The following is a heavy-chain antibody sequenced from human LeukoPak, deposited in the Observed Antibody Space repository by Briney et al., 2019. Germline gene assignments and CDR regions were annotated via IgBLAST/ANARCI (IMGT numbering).Heavy chain of an antibody. D-gene: IGHD3-16*01. Sequence: PGGSLRLSCAASGFTFSSYSMNWVRQAPGKGLEGVSSISSSSSYIYYADSVKGRFTISRDNAKNSLYLQMNSLRAEDTAVYYCARDRGGSYVSWFDPWGQGTLVTVSS. V-gene: IGHV3-21*01. J-gene: IGHJ5*02. CDR3: ARDRGGSYVSWFDP. CDR2: ISSSSSYI. CDR1: GFTFSSYS.